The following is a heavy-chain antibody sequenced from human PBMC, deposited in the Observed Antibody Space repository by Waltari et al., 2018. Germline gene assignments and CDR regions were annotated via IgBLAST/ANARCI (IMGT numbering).Heavy chain of an antibody. D-gene: IGHD3-10*01. Sequence: QVQLVESGGGVVQPGRSLRLSCAASGFTFSSYGMHWVRQAPGKGLEWVAVISYDGSNKYYADSGKGRFTISRDNSKNTLYLQMNSLRAEDTAVYYCAKSGSSGGYFDYWGQGTLVTVSS. CDR3: AKSGSSGGYFDY. J-gene: IGHJ4*02. CDR1: GFTFSSYG. CDR2: ISYDGSNK. V-gene: IGHV3-30*18.